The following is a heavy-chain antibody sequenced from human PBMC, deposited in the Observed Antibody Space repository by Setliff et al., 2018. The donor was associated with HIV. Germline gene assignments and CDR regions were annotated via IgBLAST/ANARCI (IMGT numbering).Heavy chain of an antibody. V-gene: IGHV1-69*04. J-gene: IGHJ3*02. CDR1: GGTFSSYA. Sequence: SVKVSCKASGGTFSSYAISWVRQAPGQGLEWMTMIIPSTGNTNYAQKFQGRVTMNGDTSTNTVYMDLSSLGSEDTAVYYCAREGTVTAFDIWGQGTMVTVSS. D-gene: IGHD4-17*01. CDR2: IIPSTGNT. CDR3: AREGTVTAFDI.